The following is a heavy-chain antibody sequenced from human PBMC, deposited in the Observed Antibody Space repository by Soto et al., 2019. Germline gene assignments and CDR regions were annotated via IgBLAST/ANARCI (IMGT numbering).Heavy chain of an antibody. Sequence: PGEALQISCERSVWSVSSYRSACVRQMPGKGLELMGILYPAGPDTRYSPSSQGQVTISADKSISTAYLQWSSLKASDTAMYYCARLGTGYYDSSGYYAPYDYWGQGTLVTVSS. CDR1: VWSVSSYR. J-gene: IGHJ4*02. CDR2: LYPAGPDT. CDR3: ARLGTGYYDSSGYYAPYDY. D-gene: IGHD3-22*01. V-gene: IGHV5-51*01.